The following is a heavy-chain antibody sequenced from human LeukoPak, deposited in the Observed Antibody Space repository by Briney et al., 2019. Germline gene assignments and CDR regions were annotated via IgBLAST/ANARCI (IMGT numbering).Heavy chain of an antibody. CDR3: ARWARSSPAAFGI. CDR1: GGSFSGYY. J-gene: IGHJ3*02. Sequence: PSETLSLTCAVYGGSFSGYYWSWIRQPPGKGLEWIGEINHSGSTNYNPSLKSRVTISVDTSKNQFSLKLSSVTAADTAVYYCARWARSSPAAFGIWGQGTMVTVSS. CDR2: INHSGST. V-gene: IGHV4-34*01. D-gene: IGHD2-2*01.